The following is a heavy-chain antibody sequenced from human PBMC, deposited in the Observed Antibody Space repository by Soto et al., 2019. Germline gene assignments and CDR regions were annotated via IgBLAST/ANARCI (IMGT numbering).Heavy chain of an antibody. CDR2: INSDGSST. CDR1: GFTFSSYW. J-gene: IGHJ6*03. D-gene: IGHD2-2*01. CDR3: ARGVPVVVPVGTYYYYYMDV. V-gene: IGHV3-74*01. Sequence: GGSLRLSCAASGFTFSSYWMHWVRQAPGKGLVWVSRINSDGSSTSYADSVKGRFTISRDNAKNTLYLQMNSLRAEDTAVYYCARGVPVVVPVGTYYYYYMDVWGKGTTVTVSS.